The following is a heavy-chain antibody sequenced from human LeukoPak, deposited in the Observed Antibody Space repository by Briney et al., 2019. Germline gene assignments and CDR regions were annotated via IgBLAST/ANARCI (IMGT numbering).Heavy chain of an antibody. J-gene: IGHJ4*02. CDR3: ARDSWFGELLHSHFDY. D-gene: IGHD3-10*01. CDR2: ISPHSGGT. CDR1: GYTFTGYY. Sequence: ASVKVSCKASGYTFTGYYIHWVRQAPGQGLEWMGWISPHSGGTNYAQKLQGRVTMTTDTSTSTAYMELRSLRSDDTAVYYCARDSWFGELLHSHFDYWGQGTLVTVSS. V-gene: IGHV1-18*04.